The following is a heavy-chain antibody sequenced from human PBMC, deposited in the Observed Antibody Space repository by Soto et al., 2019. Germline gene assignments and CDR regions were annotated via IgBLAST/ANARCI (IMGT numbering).Heavy chain of an antibody. J-gene: IGHJ4*02. D-gene: IGHD2-21*02. CDR3: ATRGVGGDRWDYFDH. CDR1: GFTFSSFW. Sequence: SLRLSCAASGFTFSSFWMHWVRQAPGKRLVWVSRINSDGSSTSYADSVKGRFTISRDNAKNTLYLQMNSLTAEDTAVYYCATRGVGGDRWDYFDHWGQGTLVTVSS. CDR2: INSDGSST. V-gene: IGHV3-74*01.